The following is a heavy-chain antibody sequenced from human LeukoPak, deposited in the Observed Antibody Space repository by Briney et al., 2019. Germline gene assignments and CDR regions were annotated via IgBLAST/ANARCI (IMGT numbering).Heavy chain of an antibody. J-gene: IGHJ4*02. D-gene: IGHD6-13*01. V-gene: IGHV3-49*03. CDR1: GFTFGDYA. Sequence: GGSLRLSCTASGFTFGDYAMSWFRQAPGKGLEWVGFIRSKAYGGTTEYAASVKGRFTISRDDSKSIAYLQMNSLKTEDTAVYYCTRDLNSSSWYVGLFDYWGQRTLVTVSS. CDR2: IRSKAYGGTT. CDR3: TRDLNSSSWYVGLFDY.